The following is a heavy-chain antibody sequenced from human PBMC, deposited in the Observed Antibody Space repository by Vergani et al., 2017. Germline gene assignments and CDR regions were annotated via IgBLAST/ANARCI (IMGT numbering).Heavy chain of an antibody. D-gene: IGHD4-17*01. Sequence: EVQLVESGGGLVKPGGSLRLSCAASGFTFSSYSMNWVRQAPGKGLEWVSVIYSGGSTYYADSVKGRFTISRDNSKNTLYLQMNSLRAEDTAVYYCARARTVTPGAFDIWGQGTMVTVSS. CDR2: IYSGGST. CDR1: GFTFSSYS. V-gene: IGHV3-66*01. CDR3: ARARTVTPGAFDI. J-gene: IGHJ3*02.